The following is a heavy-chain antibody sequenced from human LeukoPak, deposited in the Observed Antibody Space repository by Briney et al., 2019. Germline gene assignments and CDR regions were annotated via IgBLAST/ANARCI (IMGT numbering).Heavy chain of an antibody. CDR3: AGGSGYVDAFDI. J-gene: IGHJ3*02. Sequence: GGSLRLSCAASGVTFSSYWMHWVRQAPGQGLVWVSRINSDGSSTSYADSVKGRFTISRDNAKNTLYLQMNSLRAEDTAVYYCAGGSGYVDAFDIWGQGTMVTVSS. CDR1: GVTFSSYW. CDR2: INSDGSST. D-gene: IGHD5-12*01. V-gene: IGHV3-74*01.